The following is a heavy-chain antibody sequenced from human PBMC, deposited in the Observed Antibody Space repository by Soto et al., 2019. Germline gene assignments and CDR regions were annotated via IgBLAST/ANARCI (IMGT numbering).Heavy chain of an antibody. D-gene: IGHD6-6*01. V-gene: IGHV3-48*03. CDR3: ASHFPEYSSPPSDYYYYYGMDV. CDR1: GFTFSSYE. Sequence: GGSLRLSCAASGFTFSSYEMNWVRQAPGKGLEWVSYISSSGSTIYYADSVKGRFTISRDNAKNSLYLQMNSLRAEDTAVYYCASHFPEYSSPPSDYYYYYGMDVWGQGTTVTVSS. J-gene: IGHJ6*02. CDR2: ISSSGSTI.